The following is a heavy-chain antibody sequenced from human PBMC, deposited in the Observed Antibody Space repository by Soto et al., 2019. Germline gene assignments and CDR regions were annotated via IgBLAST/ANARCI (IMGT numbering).Heavy chain of an antibody. Sequence: GGSLRLSCAAAGVTFSSYAMSWVRQAPGKGLEWVANINEDGSKKYYVDSVKGRFTISRDNAKNSLYLQMNSLRAEDTAVYYCARSIAARLNCFDLWGQGTLVTVSS. CDR1: GVTFSSYA. CDR2: INEDGSKK. CDR3: ARSIAARLNCFDL. D-gene: IGHD6-6*01. J-gene: IGHJ5*02. V-gene: IGHV3-7*01.